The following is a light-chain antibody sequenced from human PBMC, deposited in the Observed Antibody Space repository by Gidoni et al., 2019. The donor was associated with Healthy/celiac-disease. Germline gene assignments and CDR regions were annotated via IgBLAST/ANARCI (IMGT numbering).Light chain of an antibody. CDR3: QQYNNWPGRT. Sequence: DIVMTQSPATLSVSPGERATLSCRASQSVSSNLAWYQQKPGQAPRLLIYGASTRATGIPARFSGSGSGTEFTLTISSLQSEDFAVYYCQQYNNWPGRTFXQXTKVEIK. J-gene: IGKJ1*01. V-gene: IGKV3-15*01. CDR2: GAS. CDR1: QSVSSN.